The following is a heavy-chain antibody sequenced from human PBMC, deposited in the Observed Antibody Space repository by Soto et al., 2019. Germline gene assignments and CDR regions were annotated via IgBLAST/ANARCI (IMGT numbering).Heavy chain of an antibody. CDR3: ASSVRGGGRTDY. CDR1: GGSISSYY. V-gene: IGHV4-59*01. J-gene: IGHJ4*02. D-gene: IGHD2-15*01. CDR2: IYYSGST. Sequence: QVQLQESGPGLVKPSETLSFTCTVSGGSISSYYWSWIRQPPGKGLEWIGYIYYSGSTNYNPSLKSRVTISVDTSKNQFSLKLSSVTAADTAVYYCASSVRGGGRTDYWGQGTLVTVST.